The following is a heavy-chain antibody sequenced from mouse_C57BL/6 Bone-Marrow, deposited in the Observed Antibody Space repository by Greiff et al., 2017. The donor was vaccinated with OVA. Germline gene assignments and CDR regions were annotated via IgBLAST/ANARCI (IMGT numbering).Heavy chain of an antibody. D-gene: IGHD1-1*01. CDR2: INPGSGGT. J-gene: IGHJ2*01. CDR1: GYAFTNYL. Sequence: VQLVESGAELVRPGTSVKVSCKASGYAFTNYLIEWVKQRPGQGLEWIGVINPGSGGTNYNEKFKGKATLTAAKSSSTAYMQLSSLTSEDSAVYFCARTGYGSSDYWGQGTTLTVSS. CDR3: ARTGYGSSDY. V-gene: IGHV1-54*01.